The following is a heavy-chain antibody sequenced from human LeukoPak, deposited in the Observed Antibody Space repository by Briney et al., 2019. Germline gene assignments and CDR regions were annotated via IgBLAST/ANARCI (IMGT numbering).Heavy chain of an antibody. Sequence: ASVKVSCKASGYIFNNYGISWVRQAPGQGVEWMLWMRPYRGETEYAQRSQGRVSMTTDTSTSTAYMEVRSLRSDDTAVYYCARQVLIVGGRYGMDVWGQGTTVTVSS. CDR1: GYIFNNYG. J-gene: IGHJ6*02. D-gene: IGHD3-22*01. V-gene: IGHV1-18*01. CDR2: MRPYRGET. CDR3: ARQVLIVGGRYGMDV.